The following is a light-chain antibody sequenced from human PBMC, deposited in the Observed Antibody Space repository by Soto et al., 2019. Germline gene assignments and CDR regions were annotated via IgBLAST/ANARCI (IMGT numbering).Light chain of an antibody. CDR2: AAS. J-gene: IGKJ1*01. V-gene: IGKV1-5*01. Sequence: DIQMTQSPSTLSASVGDRLTITCRASQSVSGWLAWDQQKPGKAPNLLIYAASNLESGVPSRFSGSGSGTDFALTISSLQPDDFATYYCQQYEIDPWAFGQGTKVEIK. CDR1: QSVSGW. CDR3: QQYEIDPWA.